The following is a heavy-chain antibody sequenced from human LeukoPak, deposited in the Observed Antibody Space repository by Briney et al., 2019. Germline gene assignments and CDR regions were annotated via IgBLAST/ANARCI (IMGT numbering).Heavy chain of an antibody. V-gene: IGHV1-2*06. CDR3: ARDRDGGVGTIDY. CDR2: ININSGGI. J-gene: IGHJ4*02. CDR1: GYTFIDYW. Sequence: ASVKVSCKASGYTFIDYWIHWVRQALGQGLEWMGRININSGGINYAQKFQVRVTMTRATSISTAYMELSRLRFDDTAVYYCARDRDGGVGTIDYWGQGTLVPVSS. D-gene: IGHD3-3*01.